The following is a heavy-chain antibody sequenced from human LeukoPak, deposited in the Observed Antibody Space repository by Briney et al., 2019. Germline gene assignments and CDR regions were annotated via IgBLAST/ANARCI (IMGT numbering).Heavy chain of an antibody. CDR2: IYWDDDK. Sequence: SGPTLVNPTQTLTLTCTFPGFSLSTTGVAVGWIRQPPGKALEWLALIYWDDDKRYSPSLKSRLTISKDTSKNQVVLTVTNMDPVDTATYYCAHRPAKLFAFDIWGQGTMVTVSS. J-gene: IGHJ3*02. V-gene: IGHV2-5*02. CDR1: GFSLSTTGVA. CDR3: AHRPAKLFAFDI. D-gene: IGHD3-10*01.